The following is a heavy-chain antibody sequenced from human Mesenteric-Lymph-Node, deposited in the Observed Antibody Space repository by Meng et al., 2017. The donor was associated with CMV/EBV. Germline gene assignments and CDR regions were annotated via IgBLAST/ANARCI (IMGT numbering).Heavy chain of an antibody. J-gene: IGHJ6*02. V-gene: IGHV3-53*01. D-gene: IGHD5-12*01. CDR1: GFTVSTNY. Sequence: GGSLRLSCAVSGFTVSTNYMNWVRQGPGKGLEWVSVIYSGGNTYYGDSVKGRFTISRDTSKNTVYLQMNGLRVDDTAVYYCARKLSGGYRGYRRGMDVWGQGTTVTVSS. CDR3: ARKLSGGYRGYRRGMDV. CDR2: IYSGGNT.